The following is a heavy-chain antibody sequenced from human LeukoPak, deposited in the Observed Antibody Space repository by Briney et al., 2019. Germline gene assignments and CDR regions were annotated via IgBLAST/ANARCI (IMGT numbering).Heavy chain of an antibody. CDR2: VYDSGST. V-gene: IGHV4-59*11. Sequence: SETLSLTYTVSGASISNHYWNWVRQSPGKGLEWIGYVYDSGSTNYNPSLKSRVTISVDTSKNQFSLKLSSVTAADTAVYYCARLVAYCDKTSCSGSWGQGTLVTVSS. CDR1: GASISNHY. D-gene: IGHD2-21*01. CDR3: ARLVAYCDKTSCSGS. J-gene: IGHJ4*02.